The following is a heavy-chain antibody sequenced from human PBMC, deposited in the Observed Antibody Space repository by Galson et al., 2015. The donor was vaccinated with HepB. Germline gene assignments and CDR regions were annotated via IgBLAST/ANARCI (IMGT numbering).Heavy chain of an antibody. J-gene: IGHJ4*02. V-gene: IGHV3-21*06. Sequence: SLRLSCAASGFTFGSYSMNWVRQAPGKGLEWVSSTSSSSSYKYYADSVKGRFTISRDNAKNTLYLQMNSLRAEDTAVYYCAREGDDSRGYSLTDFDYWGQGTLVTVSS. D-gene: IGHD3-22*01. CDR1: GFTFGSYS. CDR3: AREGDDSRGYSLTDFDY. CDR2: TSSSSSYK.